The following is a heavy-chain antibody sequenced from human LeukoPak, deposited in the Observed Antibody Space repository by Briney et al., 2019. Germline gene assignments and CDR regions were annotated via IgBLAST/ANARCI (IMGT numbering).Heavy chain of an antibody. D-gene: IGHD2-2*01. CDR3: ARSKVVPAPGAFDI. CDR2: IYYSGST. CDR1: GGSLSSGGYY. J-gene: IGHJ3*02. V-gene: IGHV4-31*03. Sequence: SQTLSLTCTVSGGSLSSGGYYWSWIRQHPGRGVEWIGYIYYSGSTYYNPSLKSRVTISVDTSKNQFSLKLSSVTAADTAVYYCARSKVVPAPGAFDIWGQGTMVTVSS.